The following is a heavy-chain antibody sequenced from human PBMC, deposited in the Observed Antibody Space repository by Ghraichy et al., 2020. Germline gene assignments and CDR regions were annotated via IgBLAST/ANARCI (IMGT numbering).Heavy chain of an antibody. D-gene: IGHD2-2*02. CDR1: GFTFSSYA. J-gene: IGHJ4*02. CDR3: ARAYTDYFYY. Sequence: GESLNISCAASGFTFSSYAMNWVRQAPGKGLEWVAHIGTSSSIVKYADPVGGRFTISRDNAKNSLYLQMDNLRDEDTAVYYCARAYTDYFYYWGQGVLVTVSS. V-gene: IGHV3-48*02. CDR2: IGTSSSIV.